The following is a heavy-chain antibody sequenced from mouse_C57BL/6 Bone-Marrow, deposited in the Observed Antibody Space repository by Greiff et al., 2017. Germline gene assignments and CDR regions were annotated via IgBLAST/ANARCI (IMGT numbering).Heavy chain of an antibody. J-gene: IGHJ1*03. D-gene: IGHD1-1*01. Sequence: VQLVESGPELVKPGASVKISCKASGYAFSSSWMNWVKQRPGKGLEWIGRIYPGDGDTNYNGKFKGKATLTADKSSSTAYMQLSSLTSEDSAVYCCARRGDYYGSSADWYFDVWGTGTTVTVSS. CDR2: IYPGDGDT. CDR1: GYAFSSSW. CDR3: ARRGDYYGSSADWYFDV. V-gene: IGHV1-82*01.